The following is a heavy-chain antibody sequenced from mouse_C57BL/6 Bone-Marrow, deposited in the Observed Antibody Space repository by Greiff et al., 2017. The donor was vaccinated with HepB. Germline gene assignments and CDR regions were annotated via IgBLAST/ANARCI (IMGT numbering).Heavy chain of an antibody. CDR2: IYPGSGST. CDR3: ARKGLSTTVVRYYAMDD. D-gene: IGHD1-1*01. J-gene: IGHJ4*01. CDR1: GYTFTSYW. Sequence: QVQLQQPGAELVKPGASVKMSCKASGYTFTSYWITSVKQRPGQGLEWIGDIYPGSGSTNYNEKFKSKATLTVDTSSSTAYMQLSSLTSEDSAVDYCARKGLSTTVVRYYAMDDWGQGTSVTVSS. V-gene: IGHV1-55*01.